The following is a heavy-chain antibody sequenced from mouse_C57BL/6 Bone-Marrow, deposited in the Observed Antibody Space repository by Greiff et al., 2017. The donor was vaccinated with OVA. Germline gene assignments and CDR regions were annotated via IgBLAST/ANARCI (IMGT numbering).Heavy chain of an antibody. CDR1: GYTFTSYW. Sequence: VQLQQPGAELVRPGTSVKLSCKASGYTFTSYWMHWVKQRPGQGLEWIGVIDPSDSYTNYNQKFKGKATLTVDTSSSTAYMQLSSLTSEDSAVYYCARDYYSNYIGYWGQGTTLTVSS. CDR2: IDPSDSYT. CDR3: ARDYYSNYIGY. J-gene: IGHJ2*01. D-gene: IGHD2-5*01. V-gene: IGHV1-59*01.